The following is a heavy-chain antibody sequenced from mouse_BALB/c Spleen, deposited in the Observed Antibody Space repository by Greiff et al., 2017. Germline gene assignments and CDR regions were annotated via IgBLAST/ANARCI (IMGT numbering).Heavy chain of an antibody. CDR3: TRPSDGYYDY. J-gene: IGHJ2*01. CDR1: GYTFTSYW. CDR2: IDPSDSYT. D-gene: IGHD2-3*01. Sequence: VQLQQPGAELVKPGASVKMSCKASGYTFTSYWMHWVKQRPGQGLEWIGVIDPSDSYTSYNQKFKGKATLTVDTSSSTAYMQLSSLTSEDSAVYYCTRPSDGYYDYWGQGTTLTVSS. V-gene: IGHV1S127*01.